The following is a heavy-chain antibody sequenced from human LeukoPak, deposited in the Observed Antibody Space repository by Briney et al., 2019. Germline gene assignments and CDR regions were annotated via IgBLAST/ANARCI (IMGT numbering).Heavy chain of an antibody. V-gene: IGHV7-4-1*02. CDR2: INTNTGNP. J-gene: IGHJ4*02. CDR1: GYTFTSYA. Sequence: ASVTVSFTASGYTFTSYAMNWVRQAPGQGLEWMGWINTNTGNPTYAQGFTGRFVFSLDTSVSTAYLQISSLKAEDTAVYYCARWHSSSWYGRGFFDYWGQGTLVTVSS. D-gene: IGHD6-13*01. CDR3: ARWHSSSWYGRGFFDY.